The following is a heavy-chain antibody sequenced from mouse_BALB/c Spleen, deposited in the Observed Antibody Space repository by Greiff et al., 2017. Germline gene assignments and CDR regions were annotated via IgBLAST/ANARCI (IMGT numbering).Heavy chain of an antibody. V-gene: IGHV5-9-1*01. J-gene: IGHJ2*01. D-gene: IGHD1-1*01. CDR1: GFTFSSYA. Sequence: VMLVESGGGLVKPGGSLKLSCAASGFTFSSYAMSWVRQTPEKRLEWVATISSGGSYTYYPDSVKGRFTISRDNAKNTLYLQMSSLRSEDTAMYYCARQGITTVVYFDYWGQGTTLTVSS. CDR3: ARQGITTVVYFDY. CDR2: ISSGGSYT.